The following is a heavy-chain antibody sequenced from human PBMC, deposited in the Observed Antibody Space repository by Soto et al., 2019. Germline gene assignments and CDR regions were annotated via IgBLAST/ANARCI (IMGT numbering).Heavy chain of an antibody. CDR2: IYQSGVT. CDR3: ARSPRYSSGWYPPRALWFDP. D-gene: IGHD6-19*01. CDR1: GDSYSISTYS. V-gene: IGHV4-30-2*01. Sequence: SETLSLTCNMSGDSYSISTYSWSWIRQPPGKALQWIGFIYQSGVTSYNPSLASRVSISLDTSKNQFSLKLSSVTAADTAVYYCARSPRYSSGWYPPRALWFDPWGHGTLVTASS. J-gene: IGHJ5*02.